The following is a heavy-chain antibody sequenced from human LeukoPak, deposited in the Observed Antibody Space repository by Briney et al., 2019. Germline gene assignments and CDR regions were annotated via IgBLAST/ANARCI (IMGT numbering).Heavy chain of an antibody. CDR2: ISSSGSTI. V-gene: IGHV3-48*03. D-gene: IGHD4-17*01. J-gene: IGHJ4*02. Sequence: PGGSLRLSCAASGFTFSSYEMNWVRQAQGKGLEWVSYISSSGSTIYYADSVKGRFTISRDNAKNSLYLQMNSLRAEDTAVYYCARDRNDYGDYGGDYWGQGTLVTVSS. CDR3: ARDRNDYGDYGGDY. CDR1: GFTFSSYE.